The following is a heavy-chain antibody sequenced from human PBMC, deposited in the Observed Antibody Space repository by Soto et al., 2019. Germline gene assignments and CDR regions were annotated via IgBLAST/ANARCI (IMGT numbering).Heavy chain of an antibody. CDR1: GGSINTYY. D-gene: IGHD6-6*01. CDR3: AREYSSSSGRTLDI. Sequence: SETLSLTCTVSGGSINTYYWTWIRQPAGKGLEWIGRIYSSGSANYNPSLKSRVTMSLDTSKNQFSLRLTSVTAADTAVYYCAREYSSSSGRTLDIWGQGTLVTVSS. CDR2: IYSSGSA. V-gene: IGHV4-4*07. J-gene: IGHJ3*02.